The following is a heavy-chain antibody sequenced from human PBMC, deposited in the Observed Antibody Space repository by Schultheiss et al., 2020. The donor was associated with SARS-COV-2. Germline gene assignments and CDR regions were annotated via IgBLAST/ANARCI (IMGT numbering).Heavy chain of an antibody. CDR3: ARVPYYPGGAFDI. CDR2: IYYSVST. CDR1: GGSISSYY. V-gene: IGHV4-59*01. Sequence: SETLSLTCTVSGGSISSYYWSWIRQPPGKGLEWIGYIYYSVSTNYNPSLKSRVTISVDTSKNQFSLKLSSVTAADTAVYYCARVPYYPGGAFDIWGQGTTVTVSS. D-gene: IGHD1-26*01. J-gene: IGHJ3*02.